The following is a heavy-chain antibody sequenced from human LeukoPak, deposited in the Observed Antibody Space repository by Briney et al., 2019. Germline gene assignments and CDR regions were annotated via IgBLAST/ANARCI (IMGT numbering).Heavy chain of an antibody. CDR3: AKDQYIVKYIFDY. CDR2: ISYDGSNK. CDR1: GFTFSSYG. Sequence: GGSLRLSCAASGFTFSSYGMHWVRQAPGKGLEWVAVISYDGSNKYYADSVKGRFTISRDNSKNTLYLQMNSLRAEDTAVYYCAKDQYIVKYIFDYWGQGTLVTVSS. V-gene: IGHV3-30*18. D-gene: IGHD2/OR15-2a*01. J-gene: IGHJ4*02.